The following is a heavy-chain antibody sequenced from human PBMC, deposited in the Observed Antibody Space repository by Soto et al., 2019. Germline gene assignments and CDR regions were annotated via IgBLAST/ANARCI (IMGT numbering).Heavy chain of an antibody. V-gene: IGHV3-30*03. Sequence: GGSLRLSCAASGFTFSSYGMHWVRQAPGKGLEWVAVISYDGSNKYYADSVKGRFTISRDNSKNTLYLQMNSLRAEDTAVYYCASPPPSFSYSSSPERLGYFDYWGQGTLVTVSS. D-gene: IGHD6-6*01. J-gene: IGHJ4*02. CDR1: GFTFSSYG. CDR3: ASPPPSFSYSSSPERLGYFDY. CDR2: ISYDGSNK.